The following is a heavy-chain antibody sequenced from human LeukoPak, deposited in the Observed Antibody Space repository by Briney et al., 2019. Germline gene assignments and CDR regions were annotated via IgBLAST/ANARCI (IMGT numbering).Heavy chain of an antibody. CDR2: INPNSGGT. D-gene: IGHD2/OR15-2a*01. J-gene: IGHJ4*02. CDR1: GFTFTDYY. Sequence: ASVKVSCKASGFTFTDYYLHWVRQAPGQGLEWMGWINPNSGGTNYAQKFQGRVTMTRDTSISTAYMELSRLRSDDTAVYYCARATFTSSHLDYWGQGTLVTVSS. CDR3: ARATFTSSHLDY. V-gene: IGHV1-2*02.